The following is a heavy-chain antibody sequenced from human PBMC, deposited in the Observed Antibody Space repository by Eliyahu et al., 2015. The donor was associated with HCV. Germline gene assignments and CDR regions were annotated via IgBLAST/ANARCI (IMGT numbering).Heavy chain of an antibody. Sequence: QVQLVESGGGLVKPGGSLRLSCAASGFXFXXYYMSWSRQAPGKGLXWVSYISSSSSYTNYADSVKGRFTISRDNAKNSLYLQMNSLRAEDTAVYYCARGTIYDFWSGYYSGAKAFDIWGQGTMVTVSS. D-gene: IGHD3-3*01. CDR1: GFXFXXYY. J-gene: IGHJ3*02. CDR3: ARGTIYDFWSGYYSGAKAFDI. CDR2: ISSSSSYT. V-gene: IGHV3-11*06.